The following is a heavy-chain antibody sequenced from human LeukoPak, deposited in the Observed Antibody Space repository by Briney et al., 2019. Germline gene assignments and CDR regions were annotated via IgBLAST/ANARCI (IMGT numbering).Heavy chain of an antibody. CDR3: AGDRGRFGELFNYYYYGMDV. Sequence: SQTLSLTCTVSGGSISSGGYYWSWIRQHPGKGLEWIGYIYYSGSTYYNPSLKSRVTISVDTSKNQFSLKLSSVTAADTAVYYCAGDRGRFGELFNYYYYGMDVWGQGTTVTVSS. CDR2: IYYSGST. D-gene: IGHD3-10*01. CDR1: GGSISSGGYY. V-gene: IGHV4-31*03. J-gene: IGHJ6*02.